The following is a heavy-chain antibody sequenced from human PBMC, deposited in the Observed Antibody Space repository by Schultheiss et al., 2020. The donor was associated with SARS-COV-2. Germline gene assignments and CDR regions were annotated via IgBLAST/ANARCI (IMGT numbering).Heavy chain of an antibody. D-gene: IGHD6-19*01. CDR1: GFTFSTYA. J-gene: IGHJ4*02. V-gene: IGHV3-23*01. Sequence: GGSLRLSCAASGFTFSTYAMSWVRQAPGKGLEWVSDISVTGASTYYADSVKGRFTMSRDNSKNTVYLQMDSLRAEDTALYYCARGGLGLDSWGQGTLVTGSS. CDR2: ISVTGAST. CDR3: ARGGLGLDS.